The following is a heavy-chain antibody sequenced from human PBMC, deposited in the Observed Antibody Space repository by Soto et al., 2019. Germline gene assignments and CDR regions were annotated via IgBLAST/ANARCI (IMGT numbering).Heavy chain of an antibody. J-gene: IGHJ6*02. V-gene: IGHV3-48*03. CDR1: GFTFSSYE. CDR3: ARGEAGNYYGMDV. Sequence: PGGSMRLSCAASGFTFSSYEMNWVRQAPGKGLEWVSYISSSGSTIYYADSVKGRFTISRDNAKNSLYLQMNSLRAEDTAVYYCARGEAGNYYGMDVWGQGTKGTVSS. CDR2: ISSSGSTI.